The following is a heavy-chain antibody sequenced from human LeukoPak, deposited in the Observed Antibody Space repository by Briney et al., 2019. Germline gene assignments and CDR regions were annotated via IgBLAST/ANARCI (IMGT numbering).Heavy chain of an antibody. CDR1: GYSFTSYW. V-gene: IGHV5-51*01. D-gene: IGHD3-3*01. J-gene: IGHJ6*02. CDR3: ARGYYDFWSGYYGMDV. Sequence: GXXLKISCKGSGYSFTSYWIGWVRQMPGKGLEWMGIIYPGDSDTRYSPSFQGQVTISADKSISTAYLQWSSLKASDTAMYYCARGYYDFWSGYYGMDVWGQGTTVTVSS. CDR2: IYPGDSDT.